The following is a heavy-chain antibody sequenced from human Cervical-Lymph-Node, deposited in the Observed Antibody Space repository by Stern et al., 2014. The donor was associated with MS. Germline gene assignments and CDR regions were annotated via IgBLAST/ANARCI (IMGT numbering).Heavy chain of an antibody. V-gene: IGHV3-9*01. J-gene: IGHJ5*02. CDR1: GFKFDDFA. CDR3: AKADDYAAGIDA. D-gene: IGHD3-16*01. CDR2: LGWNSEGR. Sequence: QLVESGGGMVQPGRSLRLSCEASGFKFDDFAMHWVRQAPGKGMEWVSGLGWNSEGRGYADSVQGRFTISRDNAKSSLYLQMNSLTAEDTALYYCAKADDYAAGIDAWGQGTLVVVSS.